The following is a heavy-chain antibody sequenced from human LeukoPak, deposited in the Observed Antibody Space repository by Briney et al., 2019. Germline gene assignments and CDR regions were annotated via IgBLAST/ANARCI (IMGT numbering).Heavy chain of an antibody. D-gene: IGHD4-17*01. CDR1: GDSISSSRYY. J-gene: IGHJ5*02. Sequence: PSETLSLTCPVSGDSISSSRYYWVWMRQPPGKGLEWIGHIYHSETTYYNAPLRGRVTISVETSKNQFSLKLSTVTAADTAVYHCAWGPFYGDYSWWFDPWGQGTLVTVSS. CDR3: AWGPFYGDYSWWFDP. CDR2: IYHSETT. V-gene: IGHV4-39*01.